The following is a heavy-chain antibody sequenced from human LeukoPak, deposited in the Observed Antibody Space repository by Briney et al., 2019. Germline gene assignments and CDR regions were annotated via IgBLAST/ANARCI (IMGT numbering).Heavy chain of an antibody. D-gene: IGHD6-13*01. J-gene: IGHJ4*02. CDR1: GFAFSSYA. V-gene: IGHV3-23*01. Sequence: WCSLTLSCTASGFAFSSYAMSWVRLAPGKGLEWVSTISGSSGSTYYADSVKGRFTISRDNSKNTLHLQMDSLRAEDTAVYYCAKGVAAAAGSYYYFAYWGQGTLVTVSS. CDR2: ISGSSGST. CDR3: AKGVAAAAGSYYYFAY.